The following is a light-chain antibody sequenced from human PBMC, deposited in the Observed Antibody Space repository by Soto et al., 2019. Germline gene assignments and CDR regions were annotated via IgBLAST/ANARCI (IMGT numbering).Light chain of an antibody. CDR2: GVG. CDR1: SSDVGAYNY. V-gene: IGLV2-14*01. J-gene: IGLJ1*01. Sequence: SVLTQPASVSGSPGQSITISCTGSSSDVGAYNYVSWYLQHPGKAPKLLIYGVGNRPSGVSARFSGSKSGDTASLTISGLQAEDEADYYCSSYAHGSIYVFGTGTKVTVL. CDR3: SSYAHGSIYV.